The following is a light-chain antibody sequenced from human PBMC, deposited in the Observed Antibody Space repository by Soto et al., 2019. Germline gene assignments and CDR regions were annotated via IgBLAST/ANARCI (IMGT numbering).Light chain of an antibody. CDR1: QSVGSN. CDR3: QQYNKWWS. Sequence: EIVMTQSPATLSVSPGESASLSCRASQSVGSNLAWYQQKPGQAPRLLIYGASTRATAIPARFSGSGSGTEFTLTISSLQSEDFAVYYCQQYNKWWSFGQGTQVEIK. J-gene: IGKJ1*01. V-gene: IGKV3-15*01. CDR2: GAS.